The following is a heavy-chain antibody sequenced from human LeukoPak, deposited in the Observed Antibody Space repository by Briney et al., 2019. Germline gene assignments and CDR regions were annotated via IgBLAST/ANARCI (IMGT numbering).Heavy chain of an antibody. Sequence: GASVKVSRKASGGTFSSYTISWVRQAPGQGLEWMGRIIPILGIANYAQKFQGRVTITADKSTSTAYMELSSLRSEDTAVYYCARYYGGNSSLDYWGQGTLVTVSS. CDR3: ARYYGGNSSLDY. J-gene: IGHJ4*02. D-gene: IGHD4-23*01. CDR1: GGTFSSYT. V-gene: IGHV1-69*02. CDR2: IIPILGIA.